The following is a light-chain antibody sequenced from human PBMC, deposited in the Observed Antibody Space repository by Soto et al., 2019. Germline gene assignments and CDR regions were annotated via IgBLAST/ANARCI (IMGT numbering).Light chain of an antibody. Sequence: DIQMTQSPSTLSAFVGDRVTITCRASQSISTWLAWYQQKPGKAPKLLISEASNLASGVPSRFSGSGSGTEFTLTISGLQPDDFATYYCKNYNGDSRTFGQGTEVEI. V-gene: IGKV1-5*03. CDR3: KNYNGDSRT. J-gene: IGKJ1*01. CDR1: QSISTW. CDR2: EAS.